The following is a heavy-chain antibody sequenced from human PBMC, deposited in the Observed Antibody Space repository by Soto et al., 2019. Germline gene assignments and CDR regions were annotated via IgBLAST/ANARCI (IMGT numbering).Heavy chain of an antibody. V-gene: IGHV1-69*01. Sequence: QVQLVQSGAEVKKPGSSVKVSCTASGGTLSISWVRQAPGQGLEWMGGIIPIFTAPNYAQKFRGRFTITADESTNTTYMQLTSLRSEDTAVYYCAIVDNRRFDPWGQGTLVTVSS. CDR2: IIPIFTAP. J-gene: IGHJ5*02. CDR1: GGTLS. CDR3: AIVDNRRFDP.